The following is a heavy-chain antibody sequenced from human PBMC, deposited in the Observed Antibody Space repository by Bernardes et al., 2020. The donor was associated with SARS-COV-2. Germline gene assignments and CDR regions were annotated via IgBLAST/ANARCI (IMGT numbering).Heavy chain of an antibody. CDR3: AAQLERAPRPFDY. CDR1: GFTFSSYA. J-gene: IGHJ4*02. CDR2: ITGSGGST. Sequence: GGSLRLSCAASGFTFSSYAMSWVRQAPGKGLEWVSVITGSGGSTYYADSVKGRFTISRDNSKNTLYLQMNSLRAEDTAVYSCAAQLERAPRPFDYWGQGTLVTVSS. V-gene: IGHV3-23*01. D-gene: IGHD1-1*01.